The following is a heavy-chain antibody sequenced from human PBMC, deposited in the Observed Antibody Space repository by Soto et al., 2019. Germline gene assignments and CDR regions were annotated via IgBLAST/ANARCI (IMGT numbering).Heavy chain of an antibody. Sequence: SVKVSCKASGGTFSSYAISWGRQAPGEGLEWIGGIIPIFGTANYAKKFQGRVTITADESTSTAYMELSSLRSEDTAVYYCARDYYDSSGYDLEYWGQGTMVTVSS. CDR3: ARDYYDSSGYDLEY. D-gene: IGHD3-22*01. V-gene: IGHV1-69*13. J-gene: IGHJ4*02. CDR1: GGTFSSYA. CDR2: IIPIFGTA.